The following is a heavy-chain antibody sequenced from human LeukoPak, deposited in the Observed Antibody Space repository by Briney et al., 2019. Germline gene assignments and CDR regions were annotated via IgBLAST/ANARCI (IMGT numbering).Heavy chain of an antibody. J-gene: IGHJ5*02. CDR1: GYSISSGYF. Sequence: SETLSLTCAVSGYSISSGYFWVWIRQPPGKGLEWIGSIYHTGATYYNPSLRSPVTISVDTSKNQFSLEVNSVTAADTAVYYCARGLGLTISANWFDPWGQGTLVTVSS. V-gene: IGHV4-38-2*01. CDR3: ARGLGLTISANWFDP. CDR2: IYHTGAT. D-gene: IGHD3-9*01.